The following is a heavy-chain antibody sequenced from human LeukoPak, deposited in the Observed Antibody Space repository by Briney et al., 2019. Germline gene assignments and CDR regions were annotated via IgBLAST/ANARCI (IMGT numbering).Heavy chain of an antibody. CDR1: GASISDNY. J-gene: IGHJ3*02. CDR2: IYYSGST. V-gene: IGHV4-59*12. Sequence: SETLSLTCTVSGASISDNYWSWIRQPPGKGLEWIGNIYYSGSTNYNTSLKSRVTILVDTSKNQFSLQLNSVTPEDTAVYYCARMYYYDSSGYYSGNAFDIWGQGTMVTVSS. D-gene: IGHD3-22*01. CDR3: ARMYYYDSSGYYSGNAFDI.